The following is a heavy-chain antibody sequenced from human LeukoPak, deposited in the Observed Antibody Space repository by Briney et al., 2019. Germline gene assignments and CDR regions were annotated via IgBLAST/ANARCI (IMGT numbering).Heavy chain of an antibody. CDR1: GGSISSSNW. CDR2: IYHSGST. CDR3: ARVGAGTPRYYFDY. V-gene: IGHV4-4*02. J-gene: IGHJ4*02. Sequence: PSGTLSLTCAVSGGSISSSNWWSWVRQPPGKGLEWIGEIYHSGSTNYNPSLKSRVTISVDKSKNQFSLKLCSVTAADTAVYYCARVGAGTPRYYFDYWGQGTLVTVSS. D-gene: IGHD2-15*01.